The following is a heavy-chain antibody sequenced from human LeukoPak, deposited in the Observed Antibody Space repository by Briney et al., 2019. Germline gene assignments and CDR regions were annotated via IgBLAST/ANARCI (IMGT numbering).Heavy chain of an antibody. CDR3: AKDEKSLVGAIYYFDY. CDR2: ISGSGGST. CDR1: GFTFSSYA. J-gene: IGHJ4*02. V-gene: IGHV3-23*01. D-gene: IGHD1-26*01. Sequence: QPGGSLRLSCAASGFTFSSYAMSWVRQAPGKGLEWVSAISGSGGSTYYADSVKGRFTISRDNSKNTLYLQMNSLRAEDTAVYYCAKDEKSLVGAIYYFDYWGQGTLVAVSS.